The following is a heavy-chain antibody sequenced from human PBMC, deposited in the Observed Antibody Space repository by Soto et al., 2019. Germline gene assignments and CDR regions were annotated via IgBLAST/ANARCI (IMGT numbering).Heavy chain of an antibody. V-gene: IGHV4-39*01. Sequence: QLQLQESGPGLVKPSETLSLTCTVSGGSISSSSYYWGWIRQPPGKGLEWIGSIYYSGSTYYNPSLKSRVTISVDTSKNQFSLKLSSVTAADTAVYYCARGSEQWLAYYFDYWGQGTLVTVSS. D-gene: IGHD6-19*01. J-gene: IGHJ4*02. CDR3: ARGSEQWLAYYFDY. CDR2: IYYSGST. CDR1: GGSISSSSYY.